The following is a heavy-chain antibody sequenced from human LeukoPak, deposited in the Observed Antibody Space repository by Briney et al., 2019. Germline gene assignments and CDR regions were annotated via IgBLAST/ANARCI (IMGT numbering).Heavy chain of an antibody. CDR2: ISYDGSNK. D-gene: IGHD2-21*02. CDR1: GFTFGSYA. CDR3: AREGGAGVSGGDCYFDY. Sequence: GRSLRLSCAASGFTFGSYAMHWVRQAPGKGLEWVAVISYDGSNKYYADSVKGRFTISRDNSKNTLYLQKNSLRAEDSAVYYCAREGGAGVSGGDCYFDYWGQGTLVTVSS. J-gene: IGHJ4*02. V-gene: IGHV3-30-3*01.